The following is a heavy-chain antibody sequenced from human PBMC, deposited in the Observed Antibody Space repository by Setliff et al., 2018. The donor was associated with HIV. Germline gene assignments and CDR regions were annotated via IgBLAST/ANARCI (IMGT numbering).Heavy chain of an antibody. V-gene: IGHV5-51*01. Sequence: PGESLTISCKAPGYSFTTSWIGWVRQMPGKGLEWMGIIFPADSDTTYSPSLQGQVTISADKSISTAYLQWSRLKASDTAMYYRARHGPMRDGYNHGAFDYWGQGTPVTVSS. CDR1: GYSFTTSW. J-gene: IGHJ4*02. CDR2: IFPADSDT. CDR3: ARHGPMRDGYNHGAFDY. D-gene: IGHD5-12*01.